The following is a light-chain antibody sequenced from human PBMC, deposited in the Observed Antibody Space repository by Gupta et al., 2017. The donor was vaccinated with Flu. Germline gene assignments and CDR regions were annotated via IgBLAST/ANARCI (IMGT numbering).Light chain of an antibody. J-gene: IGKJ2*03. CDR3: QQYYSTPYS. V-gene: IGKV4-1*01. Sequence: DIVMTQSPDSLAVSLGERATINCKSSQSGLYSSNNKNYLAWYQQKPGQPPKLLIYWASTRESGVPDRFSGSGSGTDFILTISSLQAEDVAVYYCQQYYSTPYSFGQGTKVEIK. CDR1: QSGLYSSNNKNY. CDR2: WAS.